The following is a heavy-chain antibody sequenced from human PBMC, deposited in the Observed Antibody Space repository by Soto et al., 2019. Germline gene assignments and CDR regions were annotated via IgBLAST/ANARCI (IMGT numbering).Heavy chain of an antibody. J-gene: IGHJ6*02. Sequence: QVQLVQSGAEVRKPGASVKVSCKASGYPYTNSYMHWVRQAPGQGLEWMGWIHPNTGGTNYAQKFQGRVTMTRDTSVRTGYMELNRLTSDDTAIYFCASDFRTRGWFRQAGNFAMDGWGQGTTVTVS. CDR1: GYPYTNSY. V-gene: IGHV1-2*02. CDR2: IHPNTGGT. D-gene: IGHD6-19*01. CDR3: ASDFRTRGWFRQAGNFAMDG.